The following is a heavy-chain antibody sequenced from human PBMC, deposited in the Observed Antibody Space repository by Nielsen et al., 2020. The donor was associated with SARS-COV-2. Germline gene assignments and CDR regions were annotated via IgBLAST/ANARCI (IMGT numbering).Heavy chain of an antibody. CDR1: AFTFSTYW. CDR2: INSDGSST. J-gene: IGHJ4*02. CDR3: ATSYNSGWYRGGVAY. Sequence: GESLKISCAASAFTFSTYWMHWVRQAPGKGLVWVSRINSDGSSTSYADSMKGRFTISRDNAKNSLYLQMNSLRVDDTAVYYCATSYNSGWYRGGVAYWGQGTLVTVSS. V-gene: IGHV3-74*01. D-gene: IGHD6-19*01.